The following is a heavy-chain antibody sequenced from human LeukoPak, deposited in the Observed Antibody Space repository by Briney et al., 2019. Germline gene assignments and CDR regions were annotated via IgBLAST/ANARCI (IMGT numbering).Heavy chain of an antibody. J-gene: IGHJ4*02. CDR2: ISSSSSYI. CDR1: GFTFSSYS. Sequence: GGSLRLSCAASGFTFSSYSMNWVRQAPGKGLEWVSSISSSSSYIYYADSVKGRFTISRDNAKNSLYLQMNSLRAEDTAVYYCAKSAGYYYYDSSGYGDYWGQGTLVTVSS. CDR3: AKSAGYYYYDSSGYGDY. D-gene: IGHD3-22*01. V-gene: IGHV3-21*04.